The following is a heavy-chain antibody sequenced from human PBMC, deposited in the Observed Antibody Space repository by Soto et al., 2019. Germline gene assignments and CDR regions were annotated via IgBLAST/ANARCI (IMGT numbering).Heavy chain of an antibody. Sequence: EVQLSESGGGLVQTGGSLRLSCEASGFSFRTYTMSWVRQAPGKGLEWLSVISGSGGSPSYADSVQGRFVISRDNARNTLYLHINSLRAEDTAMYYCAKARCTTTDCYVPDYWGRGTLVTVSS. CDR2: ISGSGGSP. J-gene: IGHJ4*02. CDR1: GFSFRTYT. V-gene: IGHV3-23*01. D-gene: IGHD1-26*01. CDR3: AKARCTTTDCYVPDY.